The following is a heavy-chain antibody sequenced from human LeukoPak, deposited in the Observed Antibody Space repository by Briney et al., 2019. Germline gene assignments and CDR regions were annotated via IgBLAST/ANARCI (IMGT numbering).Heavy chain of an antibody. V-gene: IGHV3-23*01. CDR1: GFTFSSYA. CDR2: ISGSGGST. D-gene: IGHD3-22*01. CDR3: AKDPDYYDSSGPTGY. J-gene: IGHJ4*02. Sequence: HAGGSLRLSCAASGFTFSSYAMSWVRQAPGKGLEWVSAISGSGGSTYYADSVKGRFTISRDNSKNTLYLQMNSLRAEDTAVYYCAKDPDYYDSSGPTGYWGQGTLVTVSS.